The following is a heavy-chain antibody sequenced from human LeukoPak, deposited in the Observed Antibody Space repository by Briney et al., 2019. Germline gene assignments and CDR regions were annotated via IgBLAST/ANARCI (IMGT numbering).Heavy chain of an antibody. Sequence: PGRSLRLSCAASGFTFRSYGMHWVRQAPGKGLEWVAVISYDGSKEHYGDSVKGRFSISRDSSKNTLYLQMNSLRAEDTAVYYCAKDRRVGCSTTTCYLFDSWGQGTLVTVSS. D-gene: IGHD2-2*01. J-gene: IGHJ4*02. V-gene: IGHV3-30*18. CDR1: GFTFRSYG. CDR2: ISYDGSKE. CDR3: AKDRRVGCSTTTCYLFDS.